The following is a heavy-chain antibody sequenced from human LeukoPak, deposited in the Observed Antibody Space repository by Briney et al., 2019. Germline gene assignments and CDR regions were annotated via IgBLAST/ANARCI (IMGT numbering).Heavy chain of an antibody. J-gene: IGHJ3*02. CDR2: ISAYNGNT. CDR3: ARGYRWPRPAPNAFDI. CDR1: GYTFTSYG. Sequence: GASVKVSCKASGYTFTSYGISWVRQAPGQGLEWMGWISAYNGNTNYAQKLQGRVTMTTDTSTSTAYMELRSLRSDDTAVYYCARGYRWPRPAPNAFDIWGQGTMVTVSS. D-gene: IGHD2-8*02. V-gene: IGHV1-18*01.